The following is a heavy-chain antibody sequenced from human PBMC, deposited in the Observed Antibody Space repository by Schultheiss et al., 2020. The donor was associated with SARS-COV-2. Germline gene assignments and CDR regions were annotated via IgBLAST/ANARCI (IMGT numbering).Heavy chain of an antibody. CDR1: GFTFSDHY. CDR3: ARWESDAFDI. J-gene: IGHJ3*02. Sequence: GGSLRLSCAASGFTFSDHYMDWVRQAPGKGLEWVGRTRNKANSYTTEYAASVKGRFTISRDDSKNSLYLQMNSLRAGDTAVYYCARWESDAFDIWGQGTMVTVSS. CDR2: TRNKANSYTT. V-gene: IGHV3-72*01. D-gene: IGHD1-26*01.